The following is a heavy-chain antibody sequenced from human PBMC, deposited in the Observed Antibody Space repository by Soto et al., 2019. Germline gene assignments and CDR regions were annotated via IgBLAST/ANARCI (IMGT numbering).Heavy chain of an antibody. CDR1: GYTFTGYY. CDR2: INPSGGST. CDR3: ARDAVRITIFGVVPKVYYYYGMDV. D-gene: IGHD3-3*01. J-gene: IGHJ6*02. V-gene: IGHV1-46*01. Sequence: ASVKVSCKASGYTFTGYYMHWVRQAPGQGLEWMGIINPSGGSTSYAQKFQGRVTMTRDTSTSTVYMELSSLRSEDTAVYYCARDAVRITIFGVVPKVYYYYGMDVWGQGTTVTVSS.